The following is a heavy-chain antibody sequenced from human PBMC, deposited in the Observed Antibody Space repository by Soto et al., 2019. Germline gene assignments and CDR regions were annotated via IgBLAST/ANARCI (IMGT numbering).Heavy chain of an antibody. V-gene: IGHV1-18*01. CDR2: ISTDRGDT. D-gene: IGHD2-15*01. CDR3: ARGDLNRGGKYFDY. CDR1: GYSFTTHD. J-gene: IGHJ4*02. Sequence: GASVKVSCKASGYSFTTHDITWLRQAPGKGLEWVGGISTDRGDTIYPQNLQGRVTMTTDSSTSTVYMELKSLRSDDTAVYYCARGDLNRGGKYFDYWGQGTLVTVSS.